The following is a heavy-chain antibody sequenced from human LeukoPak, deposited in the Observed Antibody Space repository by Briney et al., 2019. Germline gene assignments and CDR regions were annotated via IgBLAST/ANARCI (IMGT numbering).Heavy chain of an antibody. Sequence: ASVKVSCKASGYTFTSYGISWVRQAPGQGFEWMGWISAYNGNTNYAQKLQGRVTMTTDTSTSTAYMELRSLRSDDTAVYYCARDRNGAAVAGTGGNWFDPWGQGTLVTVSS. J-gene: IGHJ5*02. CDR2: ISAYNGNT. CDR1: GYTFTSYG. CDR3: ARDRNGAAVAGTGGNWFDP. D-gene: IGHD6-19*01. V-gene: IGHV1-18*01.